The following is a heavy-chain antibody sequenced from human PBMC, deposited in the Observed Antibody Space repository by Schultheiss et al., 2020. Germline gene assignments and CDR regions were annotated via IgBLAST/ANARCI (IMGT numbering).Heavy chain of an antibody. CDR2: INPNSGGT. V-gene: IGHV1-2*02. Sequence: AYVKVSCKASGYTFTGYYMHWVRQAPGQGLEWMGWINPNSGGTNYAQKFQGRVTMTRDTSISTAYMELSRLRSDDTAVYYCARTTVTTEGMDVWGQGTTVTGSS. D-gene: IGHD4-17*01. CDR1: GYTFTGYY. CDR3: ARTTVTTEGMDV. J-gene: IGHJ6*02.